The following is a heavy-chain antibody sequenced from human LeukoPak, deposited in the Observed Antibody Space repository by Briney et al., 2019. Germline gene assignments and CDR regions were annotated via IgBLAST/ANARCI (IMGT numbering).Heavy chain of an antibody. Sequence: PGGSLRLSCAASGFTFSSYAMSWVRQAPGKGLEWVSAISGSGGSTYYADSVKGRFTISRDNSKNTLYLQMNSLRAEDTAVYYCARYGYSSGWYDYWGQGTLVTVSS. V-gene: IGHV3-23*01. J-gene: IGHJ4*02. CDR3: ARYGYSSGWYDY. CDR2: ISGSGGST. CDR1: GFTFSSYA. D-gene: IGHD6-19*01.